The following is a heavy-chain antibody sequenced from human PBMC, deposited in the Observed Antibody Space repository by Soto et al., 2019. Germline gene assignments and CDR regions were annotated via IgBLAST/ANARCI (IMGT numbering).Heavy chain of an antibody. CDR2: IKSKTDGGTT. Sequence: GGSLRLSCAASGFTFSNAWFSWVRQAPGKGLEWVGRIKSKTDGGTTDYAAPVKDIFTTSRDDSKNTLYLQMNSLKTEDTTVLYCTTDGSGEGPAGAFDFWGQGTMVTVSS. D-gene: IGHD6-13*01. CDR3: TTDGSGEGPAGAFDF. CDR1: GFTFSNAW. V-gene: IGHV3-15*01. J-gene: IGHJ4*01.